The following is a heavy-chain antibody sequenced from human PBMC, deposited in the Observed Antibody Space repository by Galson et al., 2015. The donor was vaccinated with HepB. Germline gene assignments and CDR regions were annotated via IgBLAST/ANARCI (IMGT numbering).Heavy chain of an antibody. CDR3: ARDLLWVIDYYGSGSPLDV. D-gene: IGHD3-10*01. V-gene: IGHV1-18*01. CDR2: ISAYNGNT. J-gene: IGHJ6*04. Sequence: SVKVSCKASGYTFTSYGISWVRQAPGQGLEWMGWISAYNGNTNYAQKLQGRVTMTTDTSTSTAYMELRSLRSDDTAVYYCARDLLWVIDYYGSGSPLDVWGKGTTVTVSS. CDR1: GYTFTSYG.